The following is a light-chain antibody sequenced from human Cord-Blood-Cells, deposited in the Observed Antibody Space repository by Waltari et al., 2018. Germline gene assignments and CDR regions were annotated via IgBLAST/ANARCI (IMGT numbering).Light chain of an antibody. CDR3: QQYGSSPPP. CDR1: QSVSSSY. V-gene: IGKV3-20*01. J-gene: IGKJ2*01. Sequence: EIVLTQSPGTLLLSPGERATLSCRASQSVSSSYLAWYQQKPGQAPRLLIYGASSRATGFPDRFSGSGSGTDFTLTISRLEPEDFAVYYCQQYGSSPPPFGQGTKLEIK. CDR2: GAS.